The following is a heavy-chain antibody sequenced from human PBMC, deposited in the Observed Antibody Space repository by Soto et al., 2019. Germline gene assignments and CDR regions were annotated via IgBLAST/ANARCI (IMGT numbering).Heavy chain of an antibody. D-gene: IGHD4-17*01. Sequence: QVQLVESGGGVVQPGRSLRLSCAAAGFTFSTYGMHWVRQAPGKGLEWVAVISYDGNNKYYADSVKGRFTIARDNSKNTLFLQMDSLRAEDTAVYYCAKEHLPSTVTTPGYWGQGTLVTFSS. CDR2: ISYDGNNK. CDR3: AKEHLPSTVTTPGY. J-gene: IGHJ4*02. CDR1: GFTFSTYG. V-gene: IGHV3-30*18.